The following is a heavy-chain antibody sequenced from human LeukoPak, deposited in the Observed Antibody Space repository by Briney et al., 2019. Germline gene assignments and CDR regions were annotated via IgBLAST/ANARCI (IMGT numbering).Heavy chain of an antibody. D-gene: IGHD3-22*01. CDR2: ISWNSGSI. Sequence: PGGSLRLSCAASGFTFDGYAMHWVRQAPGKGLEWVSGISWNSGSIGYADSVKGRFTISRDNAKNSLYLQMNSLRAEDTALYYCAKALTYYYDSSGYCFDYWGQGTLVTVSS. V-gene: IGHV3-9*01. J-gene: IGHJ4*02. CDR3: AKALTYYYDSSGYCFDY. CDR1: GFTFDGYA.